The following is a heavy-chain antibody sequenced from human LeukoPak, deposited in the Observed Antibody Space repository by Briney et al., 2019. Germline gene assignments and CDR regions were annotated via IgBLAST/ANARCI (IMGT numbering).Heavy chain of an antibody. D-gene: IGHD3-10*01. CDR2: IGGSSGKI. Sequence: GGSLRLSCAASGFTFSSYAMTWVRQAPGKGLEWVSGIGGSSGKIFYADSVKGRFTISRDNSKNTLYLQMNTLRAEDTAVYFCAKQPYQYVSGSPSWLDPWGQGTLVTVSS. V-gene: IGHV3-23*01. J-gene: IGHJ5*02. CDR3: AKQPYQYVSGSPSWLDP. CDR1: GFTFSSYA.